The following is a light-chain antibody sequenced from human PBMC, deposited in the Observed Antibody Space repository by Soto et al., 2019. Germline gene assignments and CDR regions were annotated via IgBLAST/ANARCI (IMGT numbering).Light chain of an antibody. CDR3: QSYDSSLSGWV. CDR2: GNN. V-gene: IGLV1-40*01. Sequence: QPVLTQPPSVSGAPGQRVTISCTGSSSNIGAGYDVHWYQQLPGTAPKLLIFGNNNPPSGVPDRFSGSKSGTSASLAITGLQAEDEADYYCQSYDSSLSGWVFGGGTKLTVL. J-gene: IGLJ3*02. CDR1: SSNIGAGYD.